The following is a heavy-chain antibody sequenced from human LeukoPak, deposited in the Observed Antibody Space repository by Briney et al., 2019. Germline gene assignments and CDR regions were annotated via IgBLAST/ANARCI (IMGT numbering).Heavy chain of an antibody. J-gene: IGHJ4*02. D-gene: IGHD3-3*01. CDR2: IYHSGST. CDR1: GYSISSGYY. V-gene: IGHV4-38-2*01. CDR3: ARREYDFWSGQTYYFDY. Sequence: PSETLSLTCAVSGYSISSGYYWGWIRQPPGKGLEWIGSIYHSGSTDYNPSLKSRVTISVYTSKNQFSLKLGSVTAADTAVYYCARREYDFWSGQTYYFDYWGQGTLVTVSS.